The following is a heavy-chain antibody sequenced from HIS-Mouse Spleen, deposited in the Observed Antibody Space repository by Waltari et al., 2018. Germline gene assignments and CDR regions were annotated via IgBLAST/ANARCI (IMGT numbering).Heavy chain of an antibody. D-gene: IGHD6-13*01. CDR3: AREIPYSSSWYDWYFDL. V-gene: IGHV4-39*07. CDR2: IYYSGST. J-gene: IGHJ2*01. Sequence: QLQLQESGPGLVKPSETLSPTCTVSGGSISRSRYSWGWIRQPPGKGLEWIGSIYYSGSTYYNPSLKSRVTISVDTSKNQFSLKLSSVTAADTAVYYCAREIPYSSSWYDWYFDLWGRGTLVTVSS. CDR1: GGSISRSRYS.